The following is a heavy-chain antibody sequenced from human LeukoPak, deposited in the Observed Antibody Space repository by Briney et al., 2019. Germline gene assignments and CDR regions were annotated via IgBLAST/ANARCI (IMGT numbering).Heavy chain of an antibody. Sequence: GGSLRLSCTASGFTFSSNYMTWVRQASGKGLEWVGRIRSKANSYATAYAASVKGRFTISRDDSKNTAYLQMNSLKTEDTAVYYCTRHVPLGHCSSTSCYAFDYWGQGTLVTVSS. CDR1: GFTFSSNY. V-gene: IGHV3-73*01. D-gene: IGHD2-2*01. CDR3: TRHVPLGHCSSTSCYAFDY. CDR2: IRSKANSYAT. J-gene: IGHJ4*02.